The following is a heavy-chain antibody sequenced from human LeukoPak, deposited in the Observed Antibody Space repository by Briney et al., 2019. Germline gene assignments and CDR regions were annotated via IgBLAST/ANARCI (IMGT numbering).Heavy chain of an antibody. Sequence: GGSLRLSCAASGFTFSSHGMSWVRQAPGKGLEWVSAISGSGGSTYYADSVKGRFTISRDNSKNTLYLQMNSLRAEDTAVYYCARDWGNWDFDYWGQGTLVIVSS. CDR3: ARDWGNWDFDY. D-gene: IGHD1-1*01. V-gene: IGHV3-23*01. J-gene: IGHJ4*02. CDR1: GFTFSSHG. CDR2: ISGSGGST.